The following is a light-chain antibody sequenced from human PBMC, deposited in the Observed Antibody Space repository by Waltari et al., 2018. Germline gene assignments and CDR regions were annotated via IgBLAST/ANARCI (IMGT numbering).Light chain of an antibody. Sequence: DIQMTRSPSSLSSSVGERVTITCRASHAINNYLAWYQQKPGKVPRLLIYAASTLQSGVPSRFSGSASGTDFTLTISSLQPEDIATYYCQKYDSAPRTFGQGTKVEIK. CDR2: AAS. J-gene: IGKJ1*01. V-gene: IGKV1-27*01. CDR3: QKYDSAPRT. CDR1: HAINNY.